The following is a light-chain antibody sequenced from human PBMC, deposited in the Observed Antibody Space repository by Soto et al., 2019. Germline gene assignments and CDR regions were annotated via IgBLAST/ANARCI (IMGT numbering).Light chain of an antibody. CDR2: DAS. V-gene: IGKV3-11*01. CDR1: QSVSSY. CDR3: QQRSNWQVT. Sequence: EIVLTQSPVTLSLSPGERATLSCRASQSVSSYLAWYQQKPGQAPRLLIYDASNRATGIPARFSGSGSGTDFTLTISSLEPADFAVYYCQQRSNWQVTFGQGTRLEIK. J-gene: IGKJ5*01.